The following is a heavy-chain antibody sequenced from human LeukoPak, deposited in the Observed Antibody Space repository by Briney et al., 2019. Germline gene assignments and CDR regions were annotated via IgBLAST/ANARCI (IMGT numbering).Heavy chain of an antibody. J-gene: IGHJ5*02. CDR2: IYYSGST. V-gene: IGHV4-31*03. CDR3: ARCYDGFGELLSNWFDP. CDR1: GGSISSGGYY. D-gene: IGHD3-10*01. Sequence: SETLSLTCTVSGGSISSGGYYWSWIRQHPGKGLEWIGYIYYSGSTYYNPSLKSRVTISVDTSKNQFSLKLSSVTAADTAVYYCARCYDGFGELLSNWFDPWGQGTLVTVSS.